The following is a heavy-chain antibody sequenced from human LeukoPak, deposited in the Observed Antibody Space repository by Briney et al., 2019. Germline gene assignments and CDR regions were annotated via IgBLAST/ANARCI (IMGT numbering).Heavy chain of an antibody. D-gene: IGHD1-26*01. CDR2: IYSGGST. J-gene: IGHJ4*02. V-gene: IGHV3-66*01. Sequence: GGSLRLSCAASGFTVSSNYMSWVRQAPGKGLEWVSVIYSGGSTYYADSVKGRFTISRDNAKNSLYLQMNSLRAEDTAVYYCARVSQWELLNFDYWGQGTLVTVSS. CDR1: GFTVSSNY. CDR3: ARVSQWELLNFDY.